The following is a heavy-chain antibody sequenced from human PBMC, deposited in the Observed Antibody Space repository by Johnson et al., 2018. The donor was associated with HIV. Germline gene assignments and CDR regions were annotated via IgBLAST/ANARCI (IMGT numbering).Heavy chain of an antibody. D-gene: IGHD2-2*01. Sequence: QVQLVESGGGVVQPGRSLRLSCAASGFTFSSYGMHWVRQAPGKGLEWVAVIWYDGSNKYYANSVKGRFTVSRDNSKNTLYLQMDSLRAEDTAVYYCARGTLAAFDIWGQGTMVTVSS. CDR3: ARGTLAAFDI. J-gene: IGHJ3*02. CDR1: GFTFSSYG. V-gene: IGHV3-33*01. CDR2: IWYDGSNK.